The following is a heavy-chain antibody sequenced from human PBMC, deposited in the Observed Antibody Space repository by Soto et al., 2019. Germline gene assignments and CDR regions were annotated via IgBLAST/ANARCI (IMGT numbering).Heavy chain of an antibody. CDR1: GFTFSSYG. D-gene: IGHD4-17*01. Sequence: QVQLVESGGGVVQPGRSLRLSCAASGFTFSSYGMHWVRQAPGKGLEWVAVIWYDGSNKYYADSVKGRFTISRDNSNNTLYLQMNSLRAEDTAVYYCARDFAFTVTTFTVRYYGMDVWGQGPTVTVSS. CDR3: ARDFAFTVTTFTVRYYGMDV. V-gene: IGHV3-33*01. J-gene: IGHJ6*02. CDR2: IWYDGSNK.